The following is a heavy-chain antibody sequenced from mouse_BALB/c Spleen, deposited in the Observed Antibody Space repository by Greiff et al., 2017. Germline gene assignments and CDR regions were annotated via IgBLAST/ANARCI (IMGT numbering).Heavy chain of an antibody. V-gene: IGHV5-9-3*01. D-gene: IGHD2-4*01. J-gene: IGHJ1*01. CDR3: ARQGDYDGYWYFDV. CDR2: ISSGGSYT. CDR1: GFTFSSYA. Sequence: DVMLVESGGGLVKPGGSLKLSCAASGFTFSSYAMSWVRQTPEKRLEWVATISSGGSYTYYPDSVKGRFTISRDNAKNTLYLQMSSLRSEDTAMYYCARQGDYDGYWYFDVWGAGTTVTVSS.